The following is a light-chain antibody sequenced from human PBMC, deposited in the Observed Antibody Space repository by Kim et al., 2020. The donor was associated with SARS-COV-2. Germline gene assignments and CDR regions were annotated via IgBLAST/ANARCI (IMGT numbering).Light chain of an antibody. J-gene: IGLJ2*01. CDR2: DVN. V-gene: IGLV2-14*03. CDR3: SSYTSISSLGV. Sequence: QSITISCSGTSSDVGGYNYVSWYQQHPGKAPKLMIYDVNNRPSGVSHRFFGSKSGNTASLTISGLQAEDEADYYCSSYTSISSLGVFGGGTQLTVL. CDR1: SSDVGGYNY.